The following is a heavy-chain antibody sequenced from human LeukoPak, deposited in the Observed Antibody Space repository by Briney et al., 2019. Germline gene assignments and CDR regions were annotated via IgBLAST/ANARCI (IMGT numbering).Heavy chain of an antibody. CDR3: ASSIRYDYYYGMDV. CDR1: GYTFTSYD. V-gene: IGHV1-8*01. J-gene: IGHJ6*02. Sequence: ASVKVSCKASGYTFTSYDINWVRQATGQGLEWMGWMNPNSGNTGYAQKFQGRVTMTRNTSINTAYMELSSLRSEDTAVYYCASSIRYDYYYGMDVWGQGTTVTVSS. CDR2: MNPNSGNT. D-gene: IGHD3-9*01.